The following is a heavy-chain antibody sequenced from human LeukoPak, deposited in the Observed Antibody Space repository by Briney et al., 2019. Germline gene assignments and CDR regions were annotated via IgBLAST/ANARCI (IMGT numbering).Heavy chain of an antibody. CDR2: IYNSGST. CDR1: GGSISSYF. Sequence: SETLSLTCTVSGGSISSYFWSWIRQPPGKGLEWIGYIYNSGSTNYNSSLKSRVTISVDTSKNQFSLNLSSVTAADTAVYYCARHQGAGRAVDYWGQGTLVTVSS. CDR3: ARHQGAGRAVDY. D-gene: IGHD3-10*01. J-gene: IGHJ4*02. V-gene: IGHV4-59*08.